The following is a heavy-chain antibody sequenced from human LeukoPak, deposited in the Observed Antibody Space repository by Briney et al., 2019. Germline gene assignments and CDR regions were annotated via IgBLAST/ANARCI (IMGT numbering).Heavy chain of an antibody. V-gene: IGHV4-34*01. Sequence: SETLSLTCAVSGGSFSGYYWSWIRQPPGQGLEWIGEINHSGSTNYNPSLKSRVTISVDTSKNQYSLKLSSVTAADTAVYYCARGGWATVTSNYFDYWGQGTLVTVSS. CDR1: GGSFSGYY. J-gene: IGHJ4*02. CDR2: INHSGST. D-gene: IGHD4-17*01. CDR3: ARGGWATVTSNYFDY.